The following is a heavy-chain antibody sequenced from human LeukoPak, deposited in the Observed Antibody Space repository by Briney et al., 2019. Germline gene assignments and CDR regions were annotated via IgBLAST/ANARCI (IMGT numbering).Heavy chain of an antibody. CDR1: GFTFSSYA. J-gene: IGHJ4*02. D-gene: IGHD3-22*01. CDR2: ISGGGGST. V-gene: IGHV3-23*01. Sequence: GGSLRLSCAASGFTFSSYAMSWVRQAPGKGLEWVSAISGGGGSTYYADSVKGRFTISRDNAKNSLYLQMNSLRAEDTALYYCARATYYYDSSGYYHIRDYFDYWGQGTLVTVSS. CDR3: ARATYYYDSSGYYHIRDYFDY.